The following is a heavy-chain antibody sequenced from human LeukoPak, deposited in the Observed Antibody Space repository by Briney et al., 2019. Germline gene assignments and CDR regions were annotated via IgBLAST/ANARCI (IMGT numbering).Heavy chain of an antibody. CDR2: VGGSGGST. Sequence: PGGSLRLSCAASGFTFSSYGMSWVRQAPGKGLEWGSAVGGSGGSTYNADSVRGRFTISRDNFKNTLYLQMSSLRAEDTAVYYCAKGADTAMANYFDYWGQGTLVTVSS. J-gene: IGHJ4*02. CDR1: GFTFSSYG. CDR3: AKGADTAMANYFDY. V-gene: IGHV3-23*01. D-gene: IGHD5-18*01.